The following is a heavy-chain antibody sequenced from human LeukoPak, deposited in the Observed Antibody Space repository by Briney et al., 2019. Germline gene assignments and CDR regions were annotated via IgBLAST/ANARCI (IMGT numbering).Heavy chain of an antibody. J-gene: IGHJ4*02. D-gene: IGHD2-2*01. CDR3: ARQVDCSSTGCYASSPFYYFDY. CDR1: GYSFTSYW. Sequence: GESLKISCKGSGYSFTSYWIGWVRQMPGKGLEWMGIIYPGDSDTRYSPSFQGQVTISADKSISTAYLQWSSLKASDTAMYYCARQVDCSSTGCYASSPFYYFDYWGQGTLVTVSS. CDR2: IYPGDSDT. V-gene: IGHV5-51*01.